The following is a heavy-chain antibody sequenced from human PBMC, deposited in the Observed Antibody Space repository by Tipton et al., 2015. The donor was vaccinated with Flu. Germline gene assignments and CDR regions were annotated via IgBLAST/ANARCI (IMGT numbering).Heavy chain of an antibody. CDR1: GGSFSGYY. D-gene: IGHD3-10*01. CDR2: IYYSGST. CDR3: ARRGRRSVAFDS. J-gene: IGHJ3*02. V-gene: IGHV4-34*01. Sequence: TLSLTCAVYGGSFSGYYWSWIRQPPGKGLEWIGSIYYSGSTYYNPSLKSRVTISVDTSKNQFSLKLSSVTAADTSVYYCARRGRRSVAFDSWSRGTIVTVSS.